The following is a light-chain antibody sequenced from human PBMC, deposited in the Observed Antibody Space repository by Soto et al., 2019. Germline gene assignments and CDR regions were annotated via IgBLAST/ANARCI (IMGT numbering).Light chain of an antibody. Sequence: EIVMTQYPATLSVSPGERATLSCRASKSVSSNLAWYQQKPGQAPRLVIYGASTRATGIPARFSGSGSGIEFNLTISSLQSVDFGVYYCQQYNYWPTVYTFGQGTKLEIK. CDR3: QQYNYWPTVYT. CDR1: KSVSSN. CDR2: GAS. J-gene: IGKJ2*01. V-gene: IGKV3-15*01.